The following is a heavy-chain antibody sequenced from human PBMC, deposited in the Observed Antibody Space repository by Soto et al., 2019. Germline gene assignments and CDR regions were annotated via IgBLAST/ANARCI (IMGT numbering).Heavy chain of an antibody. CDR3: AKDTLGYFDY. Sequence: GGSLRLSCAASGFTFGDYTMHWVRQGPGNGLEWVSLINWDGSSTFYSDSVKGRFTISRDNSKNSLYLQMNSLGTEDTALYYCAKDTLGYFDYWGQGTMVTV. J-gene: IGHJ4*02. CDR2: INWDGSST. V-gene: IGHV3-43*01. D-gene: IGHD7-27*01. CDR1: GFTFGDYT.